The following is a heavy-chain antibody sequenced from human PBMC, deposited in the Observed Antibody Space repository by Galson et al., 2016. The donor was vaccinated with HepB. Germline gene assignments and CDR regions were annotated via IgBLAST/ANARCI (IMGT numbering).Heavy chain of an antibody. CDR3: ARHTRYYSPPEVTGGYFFDN. Sequence: ETLSLTCIVSGGSVSNSRYYWGWIRQPPGKGLDWIATIYYNGNTYYNPSLESRVTISVDASKNQFSLNLASVTAADTAVYYCARHTRYYSPPEVTGGYFFDNWGQGALVTVSS. J-gene: IGHJ4*02. CDR2: IYYNGNT. V-gene: IGHV4-39*01. CDR1: GGSVSNSRYY. D-gene: IGHD2-15*01.